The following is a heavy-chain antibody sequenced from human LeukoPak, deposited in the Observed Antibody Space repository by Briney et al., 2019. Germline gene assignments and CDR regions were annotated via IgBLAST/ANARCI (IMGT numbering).Heavy chain of an antibody. CDR1: GYTFTSYA. J-gene: IGHJ4*02. D-gene: IGHD3-16*02. V-gene: IGHV7-4-1*02. Sequence: ASVKVSCKASGYTFTSYAMNWVRQAPGQGLEWMGWINTNTGNPTYAQGFTGRFVFSSDTSVSTTYLQISSLKAEDTAVYFCARAFQSLGGLSLPDYWGQGTLVTVSS. CDR3: ARAFQSLGGLSLPDY. CDR2: INTNTGNP.